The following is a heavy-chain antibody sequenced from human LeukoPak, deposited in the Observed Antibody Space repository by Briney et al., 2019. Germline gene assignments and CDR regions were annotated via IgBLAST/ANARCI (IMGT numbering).Heavy chain of an antibody. Sequence: GGSLRLSCAASGFTFSSYAMSWVRQAPGKGLEWVSAISGSGGSTYYADSVKGRFTISRDNSKNTLYLQMNSLRAEDTAVYYCAPQPGRGYSSGPLYYYGMDVWGQGTTVTVSS. V-gene: IGHV3-23*01. J-gene: IGHJ6*02. CDR2: ISGSGGST. CDR1: GFTFSSYA. D-gene: IGHD6-19*01. CDR3: APQPGRGYSSGPLYYYGMDV.